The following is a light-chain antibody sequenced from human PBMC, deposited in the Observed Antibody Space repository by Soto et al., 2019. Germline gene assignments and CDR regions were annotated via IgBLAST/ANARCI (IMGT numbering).Light chain of an antibody. CDR2: DAS. Sequence: EVVLTQSPATLALSPGERATLSCRASQSVSSYLAWYQQKPGQAPRLLIYDASNRATGIPARFSGSGSETDFTLTISSLEPEDFAVYYCQQRSNWWTFGPGTRVEI. CDR3: QQRSNWWT. J-gene: IGKJ1*01. CDR1: QSVSSY. V-gene: IGKV3-11*01.